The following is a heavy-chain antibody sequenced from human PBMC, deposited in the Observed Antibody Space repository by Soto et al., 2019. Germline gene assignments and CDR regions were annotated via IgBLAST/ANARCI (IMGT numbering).Heavy chain of an antibody. V-gene: IGHV3-33*01. CDR3: ARADSYYYDSSGYSGSNFDY. CDR2: IWYDGSNK. CDR1: GFTFSSYG. J-gene: IGHJ4*02. D-gene: IGHD3-22*01. Sequence: GGSLRLSCAASGFTFSSYGMHWVRQAPGKGLEWVAVIWYDGSNKYYADSVKGRFTISRDNSKNTLYLQMNSLRAEDTAVYYCARADSYYYDSSGYSGSNFDYSGQAPMGTVSS.